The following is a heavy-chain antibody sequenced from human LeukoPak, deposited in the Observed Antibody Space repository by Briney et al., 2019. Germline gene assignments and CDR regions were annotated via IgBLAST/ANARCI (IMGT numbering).Heavy chain of an antibody. CDR1: GFIFSSYG. Sequence: PGGSLRLSCSASGFIFSSYGMHWVRQAPGKELRYVSAVSSSGGTTYYADSVKGRFTISRDNSKNTLYLQMSSLTAEDTAMYYCVKPYGSGSYYDVWGQGTLVTVSS. J-gene: IGHJ4*02. CDR2: VSSSGGTT. D-gene: IGHD3-10*01. CDR3: VKPYGSGSYYDV. V-gene: IGHV3-64D*09.